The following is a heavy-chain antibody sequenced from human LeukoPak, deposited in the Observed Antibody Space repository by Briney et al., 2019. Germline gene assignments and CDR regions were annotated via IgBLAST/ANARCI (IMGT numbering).Heavy chain of an antibody. J-gene: IGHJ6*03. CDR3: ARGLYGSGSYMAPYYYMDV. CDR2: ISSSSSYI. V-gene: IGHV3-21*01. D-gene: IGHD3-10*01. CDR1: GFTFSSYS. Sequence: GGSLRLSCAASGFTFSSYSMNWVRQAPGKGLEWVSSISSSSSYIYYADSVKGRFTISRDNAKNSLYPQMNSLRAEDTAVYYCARGLYGSGSYMAPYYYMDVWSKGTTVTVSS.